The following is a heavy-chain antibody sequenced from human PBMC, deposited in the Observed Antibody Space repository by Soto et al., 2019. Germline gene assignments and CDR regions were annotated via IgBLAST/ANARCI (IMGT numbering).Heavy chain of an antibody. CDR2: INPNSGNT. CDR3: ARVMSSGWYGDY. J-gene: IGHJ4*02. D-gene: IGHD6-19*01. V-gene: IGHV1-2*02. Sequence: GASVKVSCKPSGYTFTDYYIHWVRQAPGQGLEWMGWINPNSGNTNYAQRFQGRVTMTRDTSISTVYMYLSSLRFDDTAVYYCARVMSSGWYGDYWGQGTLVTGSS. CDR1: GYTFTDYY.